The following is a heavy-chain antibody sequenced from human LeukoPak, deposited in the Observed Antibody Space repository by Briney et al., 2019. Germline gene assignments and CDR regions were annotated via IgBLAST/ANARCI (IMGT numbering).Heavy chain of an antibody. V-gene: IGHV1-46*01. CDR2: INPSGGST. D-gene: IGHD5-18*01. CDR3: ARGGYSYGLYYYYYYMDV. Sequence: ASVTVSCKASGYTFTSYYMHWVRQAPGQGLEWMGIINPSGGSTSYAQKFQGRVTMTRDTSTSTVYMELSSLRSEDTAVYYCARGGYSYGLYYYYYYMDVWGKGTTVTVSS. J-gene: IGHJ6*03. CDR1: GYTFTSYY.